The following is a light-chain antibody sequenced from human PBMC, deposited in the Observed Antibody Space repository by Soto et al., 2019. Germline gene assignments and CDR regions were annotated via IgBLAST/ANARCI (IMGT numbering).Light chain of an antibody. V-gene: IGLV1-47*01. Sequence: QSVLTQPPSASGTPGQTVTISCSGSTSNIGTNYVYWYQQLPGTAPKLLIYRNNQRPSGVPDRFSGSTSGTSASLAISGLRSEDEADYYCAAWDDSLSGLVVFSGGTKLTVL. CDR2: RNN. CDR1: TSNIGTNY. J-gene: IGLJ2*01. CDR3: AAWDDSLSGLVV.